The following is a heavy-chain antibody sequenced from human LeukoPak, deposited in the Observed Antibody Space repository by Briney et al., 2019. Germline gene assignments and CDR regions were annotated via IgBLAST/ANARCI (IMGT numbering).Heavy chain of an antibody. D-gene: IGHD1-26*01. CDR3: ARAVYSGNYHVGESDF. CDR1: GFTVSNYY. CDR2: IHSGGTT. Sequence: GGSLRLSCAASGFTVSNYYMSWVRQAPGKRLEWVSVIHSGGTTNYADSVKGRFTISRDISENTLYLQMNSLRAEDTAVYYCARAVYSGNYHVGESDFWGQGTLVTVSS. J-gene: IGHJ4*02. V-gene: IGHV3-53*01.